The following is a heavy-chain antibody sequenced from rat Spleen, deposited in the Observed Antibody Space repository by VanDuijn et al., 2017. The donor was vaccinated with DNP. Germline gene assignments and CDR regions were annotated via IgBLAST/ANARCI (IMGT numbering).Heavy chain of an antibody. CDR1: GFTFNNYW. Sequence: EVRLVESGGGLVQAGRSLKLSCAASGFTFNNYWMTWIRQVPGKGLEWVASITAGGEYTYYRDSVKGRFTISRDNAKSTLYLQMDSLRSEDTATYYCTTDFERGYWGQGVMVTVSS. CDR2: ITAGGEYT. J-gene: IGHJ2*01. V-gene: IGHV5-27*01. CDR3: TTDFERGY. D-gene: IGHD1-11*01.